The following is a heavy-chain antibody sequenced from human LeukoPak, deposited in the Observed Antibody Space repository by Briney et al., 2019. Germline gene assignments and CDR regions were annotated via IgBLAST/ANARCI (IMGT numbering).Heavy chain of an antibody. CDR3: AKCAESYGNDAFDL. J-gene: IGHJ3*01. V-gene: IGHV3-23*01. CDR1: EFTFSSFA. D-gene: IGHD3-16*01. Sequence: GGSLRLSCAASEFTFSSFAMSWVRQAPGKGLEWVSYIRGGGAGTLYADSVKGRFTVSRDDSKSTLYLQMNSLRVEDTAVYYCAKCAESYGNDAFDLWGPRTTVTVSS. CDR2: IRGGGAGT.